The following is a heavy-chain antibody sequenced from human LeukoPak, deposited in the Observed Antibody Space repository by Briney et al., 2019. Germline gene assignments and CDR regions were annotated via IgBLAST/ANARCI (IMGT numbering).Heavy chain of an antibody. V-gene: IGHV4-4*07. CDR1: GGSISSYY. CDR3: ARDLDYYDSSGYLNWFDP. D-gene: IGHD3-22*01. CDR2: IYTSGST. Sequence: SETLSLTCTVSGGSISSYYWSWIRQPAGKGLEWIGRIYTSGSTNYNPPLKSRVTMSVDTSKNQFSLKLSSVTAADTAVYYCARDLDYYDSSGYLNWFDPWGQGTLVTVSS. J-gene: IGHJ5*02.